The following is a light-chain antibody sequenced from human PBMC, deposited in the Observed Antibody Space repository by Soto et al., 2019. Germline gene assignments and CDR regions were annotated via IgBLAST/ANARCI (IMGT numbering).Light chain of an antibody. CDR3: SSYGGSNNVV. CDR2: EVN. CDR1: SDDVGRYNY. Sequence: QSALTQPPSASGSPGQSVTISCTGTSDDVGRYNYVSWYQHHPGKAPKLMIFEVNKRPSGVPDRFSGSKSGNTASLTVSGLQADDEADYYCSSYGGSNNVVFGGGTKVTVL. V-gene: IGLV2-8*01. J-gene: IGLJ3*02.